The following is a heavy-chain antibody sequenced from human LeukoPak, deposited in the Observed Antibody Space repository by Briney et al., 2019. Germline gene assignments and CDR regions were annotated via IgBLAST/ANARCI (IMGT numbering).Heavy chain of an antibody. Sequence: GGSLRLSCAASGFTFSTYIMNWVRQAPGKGLEWVSCISSRSNYIQYADSVKGRFTISRDNAKNSLYLQMNSLRAGDTAVYYCARGPTIVVVPAAINVWGQGTTVTVSS. CDR2: ISSRSNYI. CDR1: GFTFSTYI. D-gene: IGHD2-2*01. CDR3: ARGPTIVVVPAAINV. V-gene: IGHV3-21*01. J-gene: IGHJ6*02.